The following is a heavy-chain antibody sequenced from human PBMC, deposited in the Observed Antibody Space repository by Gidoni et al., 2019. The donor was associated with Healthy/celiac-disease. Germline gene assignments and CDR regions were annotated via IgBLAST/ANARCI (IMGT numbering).Heavy chain of an antibody. CDR2: ISYDGSNK. V-gene: IGHV3-30*18. D-gene: IGHD1-26*01. J-gene: IGHJ6*02. CDR1: GFTVSSYG. Sequence: QVQLVESGGGVVQPGRSLRLSCAASGFTVSSYGMHWVRQAPGKGLEWVAVISYDGSNKYYADSVKGRFTISRDNSKNTLYLQMNSLRAEDTAVYYCAKDRYYSDYYGMDVWGQGTTVTVSS. CDR3: AKDRYYSDYYGMDV.